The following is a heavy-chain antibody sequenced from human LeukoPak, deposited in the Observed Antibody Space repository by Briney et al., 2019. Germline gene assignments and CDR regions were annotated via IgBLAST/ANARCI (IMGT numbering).Heavy chain of an antibody. CDR3: VTYYFDSSGPKKNY. Sequence: SETLSLTCAVYGGSFSGYYWSWIRQPPGKGLEWIGEINHSGSTNYDPSLKSRVTISVDTSKKQFSLKLSSVTAADMAVYYCVTYYFDSSGPKKNYWGQGTLVTVSS. J-gene: IGHJ4*02. D-gene: IGHD3-22*01. CDR1: GGSFSGYY. V-gene: IGHV4-34*01. CDR2: INHSGST.